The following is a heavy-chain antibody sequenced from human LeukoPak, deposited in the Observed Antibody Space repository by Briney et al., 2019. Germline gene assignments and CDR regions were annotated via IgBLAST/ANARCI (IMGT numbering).Heavy chain of an antibody. CDR3: ARQKGAYYYDSSGYGAFDI. V-gene: IGHV5-51*01. Sequence: GESLKISCKGSGYSFTSYWIGWVRQMPGKGLEWMGIIYPGDSDTRYSPSFQGQVTISVDKSISTAYLQWSSLKASDTAMYYCARQKGAYYYDSSGYGAFDIWGQGTMVTVSS. J-gene: IGHJ3*02. CDR1: GYSFTSYW. D-gene: IGHD3-22*01. CDR2: IYPGDSDT.